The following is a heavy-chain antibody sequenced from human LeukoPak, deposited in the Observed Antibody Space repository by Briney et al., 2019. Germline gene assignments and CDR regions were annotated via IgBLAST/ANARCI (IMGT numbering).Heavy chain of an antibody. D-gene: IGHD3-3*01. CDR2: IIPIFGTA. CDR3: ALASVFGVVITFDY. CDR1: GYTFTGYY. V-gene: IGHV1-69*05. J-gene: IGHJ4*02. Sequence: SVKVSCKASGYTFTGYYMHWVRQAPGQGLEWMGGIIPIFGTANYAQKFQGRVTITTDESTSTAYMELSSLRSEDTAVYYCALASVFGVVITFDYWGQGTLVTVSS.